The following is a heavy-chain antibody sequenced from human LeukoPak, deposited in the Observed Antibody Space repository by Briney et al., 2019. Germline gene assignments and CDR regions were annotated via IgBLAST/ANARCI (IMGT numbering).Heavy chain of an antibody. V-gene: IGHV3-7*03. D-gene: IGHD6-19*01. Sequence: RPGGSLRLSCAASGFSLSAFWMTWVRQAPGKGLEWVANINRDGSQKNHVDSVEGRFTISRDNAQNSLYLQMNSLRAEDTAVYYCAKDWGSGWYGLYYFDYWGQGTLVTVPS. CDR3: AKDWGSGWYGLYYFDY. CDR1: GFSLSAFW. J-gene: IGHJ4*02. CDR2: INRDGSQK.